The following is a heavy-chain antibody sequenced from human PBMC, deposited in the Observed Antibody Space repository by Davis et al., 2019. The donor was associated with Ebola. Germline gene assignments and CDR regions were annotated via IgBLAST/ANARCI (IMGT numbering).Heavy chain of an antibody. D-gene: IGHD7-27*01. J-gene: IGHJ4*02. CDR2: IYYSGST. Sequence: PSETLSLTCTVPGGSTSSGDYYWSWIRQPPGKGLEWIGYIYYSGSTYYNPSLKSRVTISVATSKNQFSLKLSSVTAADTAVYYCARTGDLDYWGQGTLVTVSS. CDR3: ARTGDLDY. CDR1: GGSTSSGDYY. V-gene: IGHV4-30-4*01.